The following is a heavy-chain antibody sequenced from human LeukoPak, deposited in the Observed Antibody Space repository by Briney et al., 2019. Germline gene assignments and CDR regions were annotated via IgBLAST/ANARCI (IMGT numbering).Heavy chain of an antibody. V-gene: IGHV4-39*01. Sequence: SETMSLTCTVSGGSISSSSYYWGWIRQPPGKGLEWIGSIYYSGSTYYNPSLKSRVTTSVDTSKNQFSLKLSSVTAADTAVYYCAGSYCSSTSCYWEYYYYYMDVWGKGTTVTISS. D-gene: IGHD2-2*01. CDR1: GGSISSSSYY. CDR3: AGSYCSSTSCYWEYYYYYMDV. J-gene: IGHJ6*03. CDR2: IYYSGST.